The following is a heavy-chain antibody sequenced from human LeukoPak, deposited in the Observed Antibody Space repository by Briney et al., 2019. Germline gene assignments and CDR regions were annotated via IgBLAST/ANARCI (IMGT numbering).Heavy chain of an antibody. CDR2: ISGSGGST. V-gene: IGHV3-23*01. CDR3: AKPPYYYDSSGYYHKGWFDP. CDR1: GFTSSSYA. Sequence: GGSLRLSCAASGFTSSSYAMSWVRQAPGKGLEWVSAISGSGGSTYYADSVKGRFTISRDNSKNTLYLQMNSLRAEDTAVYYCAKPPYYYDSSGYYHKGWFDPWGQGTLVTVSS. D-gene: IGHD3-22*01. J-gene: IGHJ5*02.